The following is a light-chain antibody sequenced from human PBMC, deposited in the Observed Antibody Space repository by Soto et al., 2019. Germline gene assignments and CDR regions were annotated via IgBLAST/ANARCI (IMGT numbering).Light chain of an antibody. V-gene: IGLV2-23*02. CDR2: EVS. J-gene: IGLJ1*01. Sequence: QSVLTQPASVSGSPGQSITISCTGTSSDVGSYNVVSWYQQHPGKAPKLMIYEVSKRPSGVSDRFSGSKSGNTASLTISGLQAEDEADYPSCSRGGSSPTYVFGTGTKVTVL. CDR3: CSRGGSSPTYV. CDR1: SSDVGSYNV.